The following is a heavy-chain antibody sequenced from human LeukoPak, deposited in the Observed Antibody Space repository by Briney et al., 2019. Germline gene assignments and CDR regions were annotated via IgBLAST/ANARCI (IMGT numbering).Heavy chain of an antibody. J-gene: IGHJ4*02. CDR3: ARHELAAAPFDY. CDR1: GGSFGSYF. V-gene: IGHV4-59*08. D-gene: IGHD6-13*01. CDR2: ISYSGTT. Sequence: PSEPLSLTCTVSGGSFGSYFWRWIRQPPGKGLEWIGYISYSGTTNYTPSLKSRVTISVDTSNNQFSLILSSVTAADTAVYYCARHELAAAPFDYWGQGTLVTVSS.